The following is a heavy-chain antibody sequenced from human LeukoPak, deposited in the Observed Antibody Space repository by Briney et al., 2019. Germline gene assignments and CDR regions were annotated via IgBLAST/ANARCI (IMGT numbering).Heavy chain of an antibody. CDR3: ARDKSNGIGIVY. CDR1: GYTFRNYY. Sequence: GASVKVSCEASGYTFRNYYIHWVRQAPGHGLEYMGWINFNRGDTNYAEKFQGRVTMTRDTSIDTVYMDLSSLRSDDTALYYCARDKSNGIGIVYWGQGTPVTVSS. J-gene: IGHJ4*02. D-gene: IGHD1-26*01. V-gene: IGHV1-2*02. CDR2: INFNRGDT.